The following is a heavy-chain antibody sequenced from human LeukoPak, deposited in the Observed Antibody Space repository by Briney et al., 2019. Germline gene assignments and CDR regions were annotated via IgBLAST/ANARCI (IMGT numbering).Heavy chain of an antibody. J-gene: IGHJ5*02. Sequence: PSETLSLTCTVSGGSISSYYWSWIRQPPGKGLEWIGYIYYSGSTNYNPSLKSRVTISVDTSKNQFSLKLSSVTAADTAVYYCARATTATPIRFDPWGQGTLVTVSS. V-gene: IGHV4-59*01. CDR3: ARATTATPIRFDP. CDR1: GGSISSYY. CDR2: IYYSGST. D-gene: IGHD4-17*01.